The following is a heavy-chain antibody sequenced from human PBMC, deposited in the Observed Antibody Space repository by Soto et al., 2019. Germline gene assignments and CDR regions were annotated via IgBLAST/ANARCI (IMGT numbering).Heavy chain of an antibody. D-gene: IGHD5-12*01. CDR3: ARDLKDSSGYDPYYFDY. J-gene: IGHJ4*02. Sequence: GGSLRLSCAASGFTFSSYAMHWVRQAPGKGLEWVAVISYDGSNKYYADSVKGRFTISRDNSKNTLYLQMNSLRAEDTAVYYCARDLKDSSGYDPYYFDYWGPGPLVTVSS. CDR2: ISYDGSNK. V-gene: IGHV3-30-3*01. CDR1: GFTFSSYA.